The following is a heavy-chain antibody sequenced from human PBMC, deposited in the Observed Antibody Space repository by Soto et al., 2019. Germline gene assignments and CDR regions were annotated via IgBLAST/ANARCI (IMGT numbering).Heavy chain of an antibody. Sequence: QITLKESGPTLVKPTQTLTLTCTFSGFSLSTSGVGVGWIRQPPGKALEWLALIYWDDDKRYSPSPKSRLTITKDTSKNQVVLTMTNMDPVDTATYYCARQYYYDSSGYYQPLDYWGQGTLVTVSS. J-gene: IGHJ4*02. CDR3: ARQYYYDSSGYYQPLDY. CDR2: IYWDDDK. CDR1: GFSLSTSGVG. D-gene: IGHD3-22*01. V-gene: IGHV2-5*02.